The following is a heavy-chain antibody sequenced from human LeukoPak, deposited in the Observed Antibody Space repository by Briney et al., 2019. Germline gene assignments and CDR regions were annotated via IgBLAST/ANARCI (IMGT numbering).Heavy chain of an antibody. D-gene: IGHD5-18*01. CDR3: AKAHTAMASSPPFDY. CDR1: GFTVITNY. CDR2: VYSGGST. V-gene: IGHV3-53*05. Sequence: PGGSLRLSCAASGFTVITNYMNWVRQAPGKGLEWVSVVYSGGSTFYADSVKGRSTISRDNSKNTLYLQMNSLRAEDTAVYYCAKAHTAMASSPPFDYWGQGTLVTVSS. J-gene: IGHJ4*02.